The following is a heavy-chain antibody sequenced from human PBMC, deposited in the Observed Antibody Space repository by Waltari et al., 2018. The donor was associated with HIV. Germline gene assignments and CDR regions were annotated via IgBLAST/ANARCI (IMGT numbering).Heavy chain of an antibody. Sequence: QVQLQESGPGLVKPSETLSLTCAVSGYSISSGYYWGWIRQPPGAGLEWIGSIYHSGSTYYNPSLKSRVTISVDTSKNQCSLKLSSVTAADTAVYYCARLGPYYYDSSGYYLFDYWGQGTLVTVSS. CDR3: ARLGPYYYDSSGYYLFDY. V-gene: IGHV4-38-2*01. CDR1: GYSISSGYY. J-gene: IGHJ4*02. CDR2: IYHSGST. D-gene: IGHD3-22*01.